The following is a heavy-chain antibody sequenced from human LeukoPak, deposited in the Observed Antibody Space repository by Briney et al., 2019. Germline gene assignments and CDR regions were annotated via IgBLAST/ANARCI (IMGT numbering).Heavy chain of an antibody. V-gene: IGHV4-59*01. CDR1: GGSISSYY. Sequence: PSETLSLTCTVSGGSISSYYWSWIRQPPGKGLEWIGYIYYSGSTNYNPSLKSRVTISVDTSKNQFSLKLSSVTAADTAVYYCARRPQGDILTGYSPPFDYWGQGTLVTVSS. D-gene: IGHD3-9*01. CDR2: IYYSGST. J-gene: IGHJ4*02. CDR3: ARRPQGDILTGYSPPFDY.